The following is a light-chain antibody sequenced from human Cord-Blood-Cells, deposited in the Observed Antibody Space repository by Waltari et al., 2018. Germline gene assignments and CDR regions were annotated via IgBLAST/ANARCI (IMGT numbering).Light chain of an antibody. V-gene: IGKV3-15*01. J-gene: IGKJ1*01. Sequence: EIVMTQSPATLSVSPVERATLSCRASQSVSSNLAWYQQKPGQAPRLLIYGASTRATGIPARFSGSGSGTEFTLTISSLQSEDFAVYYCKQYNNWPPTFGQGTKVEIK. CDR1: QSVSSN. CDR2: GAS. CDR3: KQYNNWPPT.